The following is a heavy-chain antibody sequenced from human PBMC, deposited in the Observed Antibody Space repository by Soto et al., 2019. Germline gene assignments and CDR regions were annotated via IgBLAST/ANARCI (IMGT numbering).Heavy chain of an antibody. CDR2: IYSSGSA. J-gene: IGHJ6*02. V-gene: IGHV4-61*08. Sequence: TLSLTCTVAGDSVISGVYYFICIRQPPGKGLEWIGYIYSSGSANYNPSLKSRVTISRDTSKNQISLKVASVTAADTAGYYCARGFSSVSMDAWGQGTTVTVSS. CDR1: GDSVISGVYY. D-gene: IGHD6-19*01. CDR3: ARGFSSVSMDA.